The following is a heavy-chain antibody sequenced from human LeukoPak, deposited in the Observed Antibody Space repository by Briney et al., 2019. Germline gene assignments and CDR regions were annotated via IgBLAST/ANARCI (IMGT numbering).Heavy chain of an antibody. Sequence: GGSLRLSCAASGFSFSSYSINWVRQAPGKGLEWVSSISSSSVHKYYADSVKGRFTISRDNAKSSLYLQMNSLRAEDTAIYYCAREFYFDYWGQGTLVTVSS. CDR2: ISSSSVHK. J-gene: IGHJ4*02. CDR1: GFSFSSYS. CDR3: AREFYFDY. V-gene: IGHV3-21*01.